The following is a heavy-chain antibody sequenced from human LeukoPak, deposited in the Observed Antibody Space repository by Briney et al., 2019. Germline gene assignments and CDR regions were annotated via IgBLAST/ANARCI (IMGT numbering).Heavy chain of an antibody. V-gene: IGHV4-4*02. J-gene: IGHJ4*02. CDR3: ARDRAVAGTNFDY. CDR2: IYHSGST. CDR1: GGSISSSNW. Sequence: TSETLSLTCAVSGGSISSSNWWSWVRQPPGKGLEWIGEIYHSGSTNYNPSLKSRVTISVDKSKNQFSLKLSSVTAADTAVYYCARDRAVAGTNFDYWGQGTLVIVSS. D-gene: IGHD6-19*01.